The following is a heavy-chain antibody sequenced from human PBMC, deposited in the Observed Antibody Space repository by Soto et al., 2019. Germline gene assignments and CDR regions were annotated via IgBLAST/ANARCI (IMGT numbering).Heavy chain of an antibody. D-gene: IGHD3-9*01. CDR3: ARGVGSSPPRY. V-gene: IGHV4-61*01. J-gene: IGHJ4*02. Sequence: SETLSLTCTVSGDSISGGNYYWTWIRQHPGRGLEWIGYVYDNGRPYYSPSLKSRVTISADTSKNQISLKLTSATAADPAVYYCARGVGSSPPRYWGRGTLVTVSS. CDR1: GDSISGGNYY. CDR2: VYDNGRP.